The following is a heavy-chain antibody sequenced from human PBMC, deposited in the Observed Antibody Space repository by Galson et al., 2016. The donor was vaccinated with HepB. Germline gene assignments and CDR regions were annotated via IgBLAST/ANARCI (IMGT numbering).Heavy chain of an antibody. D-gene: IGHD6-13*01. Sequence: SLRLSCAASGFTFNNAWMTWVRQAPGKGLEWIGEICPGGYTNYNPSLKSQATISVDTSKIQFSLNLSSVSAADTAVYYCAEATYINNWYWFDPWGQGTLVTVSS. V-gene: IGHV4-4*02. J-gene: IGHJ5*02. CDR2: ICPGGYT. CDR1: GFTFNNAW. CDR3: AEATYINNWYWFDP.